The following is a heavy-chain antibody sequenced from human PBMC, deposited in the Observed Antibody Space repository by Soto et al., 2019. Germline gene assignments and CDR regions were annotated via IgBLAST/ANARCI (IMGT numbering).Heavy chain of an antibody. Sequence: QVQLQESGPGLVKPSGTLSLTCAVSGSSISDSYWWRWVRQPPGKGLEWIGEIYNSGSTHYNPSLKTRVTISVDNSKNQFSMKRTSVTAADTAIYYCARTYQNRSDFWGRGTLVTVS. J-gene: IGHJ4*02. CDR3: ARTYQNRSDF. V-gene: IGHV4-4*02. CDR2: IYNSGST. D-gene: IGHD2-2*01. CDR1: GSSISDSYW.